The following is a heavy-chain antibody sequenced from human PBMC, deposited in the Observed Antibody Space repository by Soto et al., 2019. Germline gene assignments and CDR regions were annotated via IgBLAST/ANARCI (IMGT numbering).Heavy chain of an antibody. J-gene: IGHJ3*02. CDR2: ISAYNGNT. V-gene: IGHV1-18*01. Sequence: ASVKVSCKASGYTFTSYAMHWVRQAPGQRLEWMGWISAYNGNTKYAQKLQGRVTMTTDTSTSTAYMELRSLRSDDTAVYYCARDEADGHDAFDIWGQGTMVTVSS. CDR3: ARDEADGHDAFDI. CDR1: GYTFTSYA.